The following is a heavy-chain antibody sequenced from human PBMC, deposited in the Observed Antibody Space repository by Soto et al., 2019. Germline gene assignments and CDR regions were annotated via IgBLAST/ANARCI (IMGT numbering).Heavy chain of an antibody. J-gene: IGHJ6*03. CDR1: GDTFRSYW. D-gene: IGHD2-15*01. V-gene: IGHV3-74*01. CDR3: AYCSSARCYSYNSYMDV. Sequence: GGSLRLSCAASGDTFRSYWMHWVRQAPGKGLVWVSRINTDGSDTNYADSVEGRFTISRDNAKNTLYLQMNNLRGEDTAVYYCAYCSSARCYSYNSYMDVWGKGTTVTVSS. CDR2: INTDGSDT.